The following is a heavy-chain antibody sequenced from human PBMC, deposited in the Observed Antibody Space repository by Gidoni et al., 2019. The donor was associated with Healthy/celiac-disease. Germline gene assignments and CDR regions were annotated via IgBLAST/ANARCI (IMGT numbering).Heavy chain of an antibody. V-gene: IGHV3-21*01. Sequence: EVQLVESGGGLVKPGGSLRLSCAASGFTFSSYSMNWVRQAPGKGLEWVSSISSSSSYIYYADSVKGRFTISRDNAKNSLYLQMNSLRAEDTAVYYCARAQRGITIFGVVSPFDYWGQGTLVTVSS. J-gene: IGHJ4*02. D-gene: IGHD3-3*01. CDR3: ARAQRGITIFGVVSPFDY. CDR1: GFTFSSYS. CDR2: ISSSSSYI.